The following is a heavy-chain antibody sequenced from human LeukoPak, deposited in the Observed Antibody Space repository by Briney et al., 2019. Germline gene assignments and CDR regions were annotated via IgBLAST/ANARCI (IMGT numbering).Heavy chain of an antibody. CDR2: ISWNSGSI. Sequence: GGSLRLSCAASGFTFDDYAMHWVRQAPEKGLEWVSGISWNSGSIGYADSVKGRFTISRDNAKNSLYLQMNSLRAEDTALYYCAKDLLPSTTWDAFDIWGQGTMVTVSS. CDR3: AKDLLPSTTWDAFDI. CDR1: GFTFDDYA. V-gene: IGHV3-9*01. D-gene: IGHD4-17*01. J-gene: IGHJ3*02.